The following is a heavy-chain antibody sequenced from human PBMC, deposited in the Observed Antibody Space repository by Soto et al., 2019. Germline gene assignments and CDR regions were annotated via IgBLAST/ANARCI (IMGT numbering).Heavy chain of an antibody. CDR3: ARENVATMVFDY. J-gene: IGHJ4*02. CDR2: IWYDGSNK. D-gene: IGHD5-12*01. Sequence: QVQLVESGGGVVQPGRSLRLSCAASGFTFSSYGMHWVRQAPGKGLEWVAVIWYDGSNKYYADSVKGRFTISRDNSKNTLYLQMNSVRAEDTAVYYCARENVATMVFDYWGQGTLVTVSS. CDR1: GFTFSSYG. V-gene: IGHV3-33*01.